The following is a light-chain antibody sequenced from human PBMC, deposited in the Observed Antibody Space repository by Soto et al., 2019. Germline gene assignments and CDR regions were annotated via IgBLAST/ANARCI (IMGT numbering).Light chain of an antibody. CDR1: QSVSWW. CDR2: DAS. CDR3: QQYNNFRWT. V-gene: IGKV1-5*01. Sequence: DIQMTQSSSTLSASVGDRLTITCRASQSVSWWLAWYQQKPGKAPKLLIYDASTLESGVPLRFSGSGSGTEFTLTISSLQPDDVATYYCQQYNNFRWTFGQGTKVEIK. J-gene: IGKJ1*01.